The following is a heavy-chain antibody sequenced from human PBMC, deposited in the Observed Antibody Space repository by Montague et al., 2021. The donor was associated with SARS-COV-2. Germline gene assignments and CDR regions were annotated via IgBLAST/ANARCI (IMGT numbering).Heavy chain of an antibody. Sequence: SETLSLTSSVSGGSISSYYWSWIRQPAGKALEWIGRIYSNEDTTYDPSLKSRVTMSVDTSKNQFSLRLNTVTAADTAVYYCTRVVVVVPASPAPTLFDPWGQGILVTVSS. CDR1: GGSISSYY. D-gene: IGHD2-15*01. CDR3: TRVVVVVPASPAPTLFDP. CDR2: IYSNEDT. V-gene: IGHV4-4*07. J-gene: IGHJ5*02.